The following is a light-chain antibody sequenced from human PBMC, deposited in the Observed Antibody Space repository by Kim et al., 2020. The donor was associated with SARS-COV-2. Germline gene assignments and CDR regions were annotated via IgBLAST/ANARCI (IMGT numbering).Light chain of an antibody. CDR2: KTS. J-gene: IGKJ1*01. V-gene: IGKV1-39*01. CDR3: QQSFSTPQT. CDR1: QTVDRH. Sequence: ASVGDRVTSTCRASQTVDRHLSWYQQKPGKAPSLLLYKTSTLQNGVPSRFSGSGSGRDYILTIRDLQPDDFATYFCQQSFSTPQTFGQGTKVDIK.